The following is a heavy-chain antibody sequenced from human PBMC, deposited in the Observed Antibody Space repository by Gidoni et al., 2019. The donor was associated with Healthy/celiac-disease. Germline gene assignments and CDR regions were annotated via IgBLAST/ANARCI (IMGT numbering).Heavy chain of an antibody. D-gene: IGHD3-16*01. CDR3: ARGEYVWGTEYGMDV. V-gene: IGHV4-61*02. Sequence: QVPLQESAPGLVQPSQTLYLTCTVSGGSISSGSYYWSWIRQPAGKGPEWIGRIYTSGSTNYNPSLKSRVTISVDTSKNQFSLKLSSVTAADTAVYYCARGEYVWGTEYGMDVWGQGTTVTVSS. CDR1: GGSISSGSYY. CDR2: IYTSGST. J-gene: IGHJ6*02.